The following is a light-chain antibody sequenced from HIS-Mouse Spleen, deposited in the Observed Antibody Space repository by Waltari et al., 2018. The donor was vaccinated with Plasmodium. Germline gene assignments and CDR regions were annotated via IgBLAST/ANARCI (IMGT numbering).Light chain of an antibody. V-gene: IGLV3-9*01. Sequence: SYELTQPLSVPVALGQTARITCGGNNIGGKNVHWYQQKPGQAPVLVIYRDSNRPSGIPERFSGSNSGNTATLTISRAQAGDEADYYCQVWDSSTVVFGGGTKLTVL. CDR2: RDS. J-gene: IGLJ2*01. CDR3: QVWDSSTVV. CDR1: NIGGKN.